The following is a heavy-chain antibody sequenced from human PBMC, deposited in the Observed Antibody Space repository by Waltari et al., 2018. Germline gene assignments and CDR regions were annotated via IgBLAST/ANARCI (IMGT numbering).Heavy chain of an antibody. V-gene: IGHV4-34*01. D-gene: IGHD6-19*01. CDR3: ARDAGYSSGWLHY. J-gene: IGHJ4*02. CDR2: INHSGST. CDR1: GGSFSGYS. Sequence: QVQLQPWGAGPWKPSETLSLTCPVYGGSFSGYSWSWIRQPPGKGLEWIGEINHSGSTNYNPSLKSRVTISVDTSKNQFSLKLSSVTAADTAVYYCARDAGYSSGWLHYWGQGTLVTVSS.